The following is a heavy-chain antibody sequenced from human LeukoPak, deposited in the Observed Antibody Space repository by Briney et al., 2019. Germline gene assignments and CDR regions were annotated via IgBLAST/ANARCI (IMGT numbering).Heavy chain of an antibody. V-gene: IGHV5-51*01. J-gene: IGHJ4*02. CDR1: GYSFTSYW. CDR2: IYPGDSDT. Sequence: PGESLKISCKGSGYSFTSYWIGWVRQMPGKGLEWMGIIYPGDSDTRYSPSFQGQVTISADKSINTAYLQWSSLKASDTAIYYCARQMARDGVGNIEVVTAAFDSWGQGTLVTVSS. D-gene: IGHD2-21*02. CDR3: ARQMARDGVGNIEVVTAAFDS.